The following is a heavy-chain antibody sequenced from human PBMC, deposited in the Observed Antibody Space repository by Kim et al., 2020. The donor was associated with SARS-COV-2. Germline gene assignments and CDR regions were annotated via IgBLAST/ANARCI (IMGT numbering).Heavy chain of an antibody. CDR1: GFTFSSYA. J-gene: IGHJ6*01. Sequence: GGSLRLSCAASGFTFSSYAMHWVRQAPGKGLEWVAVISYDGSNKYYADSVKGRFTISRDNSKNTLYLQMNSLRAEHTAVYYCARVLRDIVVVPAARKHY. CDR3: ARVLRDIVVVPAARKHY. CDR2: ISYDGSNK. D-gene: IGHD2-2*01. V-gene: IGHV3-30*04.